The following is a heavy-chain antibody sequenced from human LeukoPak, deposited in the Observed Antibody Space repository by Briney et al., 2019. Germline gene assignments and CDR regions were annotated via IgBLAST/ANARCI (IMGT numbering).Heavy chain of an antibody. CDR3: AKETWSNYLGDAFDI. Sequence: PGRSLRLSCAASGFTFDDYAMHWVRQAPGKGLEWVSGITWSSGAIFYADSVQGRFTISRDNAKNSLYLQMNSLRAEDSALYYCAKETWSNYLGDAFDIWGLGTMVTVSS. D-gene: IGHD3-3*01. J-gene: IGHJ3*02. CDR1: GFTFDDYA. CDR2: ITWSSGAI. V-gene: IGHV3-9*01.